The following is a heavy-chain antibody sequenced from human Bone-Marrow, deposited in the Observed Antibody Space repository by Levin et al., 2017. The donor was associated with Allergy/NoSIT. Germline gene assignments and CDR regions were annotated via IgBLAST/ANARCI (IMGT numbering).Heavy chain of an antibody. V-gene: IGHV4-34*01. CDR3: ARVTVVTDVDY. Sequence: SETLSLTCAVYGGSFSGYYWSWIRQPPGKGLEWIGEINHSGSTNYNPSLKSRVTISVDTSKNQFSLKLSSVTAADTAVYYCARVTVVTDVDYWGQGTLVTVSS. J-gene: IGHJ4*02. CDR1: GGSFSGYY. CDR2: INHSGST. D-gene: IGHD4-23*01.